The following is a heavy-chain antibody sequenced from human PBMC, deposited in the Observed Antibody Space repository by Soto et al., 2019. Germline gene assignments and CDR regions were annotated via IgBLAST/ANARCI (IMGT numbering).Heavy chain of an antibody. Sequence: SQSLSLTCVGSGDTVSSNSVAWNWVRQSPSRGLEWLGRTYYRSRWYSDYAVSVRSRIDINADTSKNQVSLQLNSVTPEDTAVYYCARSEEDSDYYYYGMDVWGQGTTVTVSS. V-gene: IGHV6-1*01. D-gene: IGHD2-15*01. CDR2: TYYRSRWYS. J-gene: IGHJ6*02. CDR1: GDTVSSNSVA. CDR3: ARSEEDSDYYYYGMDV.